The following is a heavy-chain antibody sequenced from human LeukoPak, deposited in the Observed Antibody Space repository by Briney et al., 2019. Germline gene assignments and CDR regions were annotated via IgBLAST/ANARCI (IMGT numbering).Heavy chain of an antibody. J-gene: IGHJ4*02. CDR1: GGSISSYY. V-gene: IGHV3-7*01. CDR2: IKQDGSEK. Sequence: ETLSLTCTVSGGSISSYYWSWIRQPPGKGLEWVANIKQDGSEKYYEDSVKGRFTISRDNAKNSLYLQMNSLRAEDTAVYYCARGLYSGSSWDYWGQGTLVTVSS. CDR3: ARGLYSGSSWDY. D-gene: IGHD1-26*01.